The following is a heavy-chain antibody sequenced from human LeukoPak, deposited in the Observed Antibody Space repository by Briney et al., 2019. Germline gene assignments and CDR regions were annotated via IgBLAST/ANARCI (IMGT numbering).Heavy chain of an antibody. Sequence: GGSLRLSCAASGFTFSRHWMSWVRQAPGKGLECVAKIKEDGSDKHYVDSGKGRFTISRDNAKNSLYLQMNSLRAEDTAVYYCAELGITMIGGVWGKGTTVTISS. J-gene: IGHJ6*04. CDR2: IKEDGSDK. D-gene: IGHD3-10*02. CDR1: GFTFSRHW. CDR3: AELGITMIGGV. V-gene: IGHV3-7*01.